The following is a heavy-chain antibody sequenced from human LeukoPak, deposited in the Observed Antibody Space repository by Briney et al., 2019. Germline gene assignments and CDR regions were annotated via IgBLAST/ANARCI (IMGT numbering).Heavy chain of an antibody. J-gene: IGHJ6*02. CDR3: ATRARDYYGMDV. CDR2: IYSAGTT. CDR1: GFTVSSNY. V-gene: IGHV3-66*01. Sequence: GGSLRLSCAASGFTVSSNYMSWVRQAPGKGLEWVSVIYSAGTTYYADSVKGRFTISRDNSKNTLYLQMNSLRAEDTAVYYCATRARDYYGMDVWGQGTTVTVSS.